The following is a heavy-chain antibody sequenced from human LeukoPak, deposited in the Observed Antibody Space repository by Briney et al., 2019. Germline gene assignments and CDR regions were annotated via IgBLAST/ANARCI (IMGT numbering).Heavy chain of an antibody. CDR3: ARDSLNDTVTTL. V-gene: IGHV1-2*06. CDR2: INPNSGGT. CDR1: GYTFTGFY. D-gene: IGHD4-11*01. J-gene: IGHJ4*02. Sequence: GASVKVSCKASGYTFTGFYMHWVRQAPGQGLEWMGRINPNSGGTNYAQKFQGRVTMTRDTSISTAYMELSRLTSDDTAVYYCARDSLNDTVTTLWGQGTLVTVSS.